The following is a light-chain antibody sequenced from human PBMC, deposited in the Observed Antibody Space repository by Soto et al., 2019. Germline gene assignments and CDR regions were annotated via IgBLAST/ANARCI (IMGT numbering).Light chain of an antibody. CDR2: GAS. CDR1: RSVSSN. V-gene: IGKV3-15*01. J-gene: IGKJ1*01. CDR3: QQYDNWPPWT. Sequence: TGMTQSPATVSVSPGERATLSCRASRSVSSNLAWYQQKPGQAPRLLIYGASTRATGIPARFSGSGSGTEFTLTISSLPSEDFAVYYCQQYDNWPPWTFGQGTKVDIK.